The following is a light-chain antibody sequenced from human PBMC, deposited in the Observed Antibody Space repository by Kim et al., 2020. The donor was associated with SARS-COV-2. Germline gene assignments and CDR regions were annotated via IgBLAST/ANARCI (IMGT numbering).Light chain of an antibody. CDR3: QAWDSSTGV. Sequence: SYELTQPPSVSVSPGQTASITCSGDKLGDKYASWYQQKPGQSPVLVIYQDTKRPSGIPERFSGSNSGNTAALTISGTKAMDEADYYCQAWDSSTGVFGTGTKVTVL. CDR2: QDT. CDR1: KLGDKY. J-gene: IGLJ1*01. V-gene: IGLV3-1*01.